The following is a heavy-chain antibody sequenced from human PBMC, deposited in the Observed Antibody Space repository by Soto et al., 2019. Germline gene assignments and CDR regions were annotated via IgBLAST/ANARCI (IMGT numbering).Heavy chain of an antibody. CDR3: ARAAPYFDY. Sequence: PGGSLRLSCAASGFTFSSSGMHWVRQAPGKGLEWVSVIYSGGSTYYADSVKGRLTISRDNSKNTLYLQMNSLRAEDTAVYYCARAAPYFDYWGQGTLVTVSS. D-gene: IGHD6-25*01. V-gene: IGHV3-53*01. CDR2: IYSGGST. J-gene: IGHJ4*02. CDR1: GFTFSSSG.